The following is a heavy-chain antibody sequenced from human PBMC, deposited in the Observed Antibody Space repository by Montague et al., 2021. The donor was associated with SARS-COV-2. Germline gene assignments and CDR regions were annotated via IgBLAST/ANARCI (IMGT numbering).Heavy chain of an antibody. CDR2: IYHTGST. D-gene: IGHD6-13*01. Sequence: SETLSLTCAVSGVSISSSTYYWGWIRQPPGKGLEWIGNIYHTGSTYYKSSLKSRDTIFQDTSKNQFSMRLKSLTAADTAVYYCARLTFTSIASALYFDYWGQGTLVTVSS. J-gene: IGHJ4*02. CDR1: GVSISSSTYY. CDR3: ARLTFTSIASALYFDY. V-gene: IGHV4-39*01.